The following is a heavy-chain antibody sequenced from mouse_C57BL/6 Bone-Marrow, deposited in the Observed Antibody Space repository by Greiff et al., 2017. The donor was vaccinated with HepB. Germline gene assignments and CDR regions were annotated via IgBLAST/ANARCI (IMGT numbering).Heavy chain of an antibody. D-gene: IGHD2-1*01. CDR2: IDPSDSYT. CDR1: GYTFTSYW. J-gene: IGHJ3*01. V-gene: IGHV1-69*01. CDR3: ARLRIYYGNAWFAY. Sequence: VQLQQPGAELVMPGASVKLSCKASGYTFTSYWMHWVKQRPGQGLEWIGEIDPSDSYTNYNQKFKGKSTLTVDKSSSTAYMQLSSLTSEDSAVYYCARLRIYYGNAWFAYWGQGTLVTVSA.